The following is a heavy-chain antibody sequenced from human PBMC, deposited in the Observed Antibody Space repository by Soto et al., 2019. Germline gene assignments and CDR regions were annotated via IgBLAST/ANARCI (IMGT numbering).Heavy chain of an antibody. Sequence: EVPLVESGGGLVQPGGSLRLSCAASGFTFSSYWMHWVRQAPGKGLVWVSRIKSDGSNINYADSVKGRFTISRDNAKNTLYLQMNSLRAEDTAIYYCARGGFSGSGSFIQGDYWGQGTLVTVSS. J-gene: IGHJ4*02. CDR2: IKSDGSNI. D-gene: IGHD3-10*01. CDR1: GFTFSSYW. CDR3: ARGGFSGSGSFIQGDY. V-gene: IGHV3-74*01.